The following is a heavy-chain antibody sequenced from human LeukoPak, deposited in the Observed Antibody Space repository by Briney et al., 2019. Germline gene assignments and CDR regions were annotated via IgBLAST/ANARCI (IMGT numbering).Heavy chain of an antibody. CDR2: TRNKANSYTT. D-gene: IGHD3-10*01. Sequence: GGSLRLSCAASGFTFSDHYMDWVRQAPGKGLEWVGRTRNKANSYTTEYAASVKGRFTISRDDSKNSLYLQMNSLKTEDTAVYYCAALGDAFDIWGQGTMVTVSS. J-gene: IGHJ3*02. V-gene: IGHV3-72*01. CDR3: AALGDAFDI. CDR1: GFTFSDHY.